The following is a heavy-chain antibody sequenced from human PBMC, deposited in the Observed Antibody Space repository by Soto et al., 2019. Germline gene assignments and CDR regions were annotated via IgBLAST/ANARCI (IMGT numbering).Heavy chain of an antibody. CDR1: GASITSPGMS. D-gene: IGHD1-20*01. V-gene: IGHV2-70*13. J-gene: IGHJ6*02. Sequence: LENPRATLTLACTFSGASITSPGMSVSWIRQPPGRALEWLALIERDDDDKYYSTSLKTRLTISKDTRKNQVVLTMANMDPADTATYYCARSIRGPRKFNGMDVWGQGTTVTVS. CDR3: ARSIRGPRKFNGMDV. CDR2: IERDDDDK.